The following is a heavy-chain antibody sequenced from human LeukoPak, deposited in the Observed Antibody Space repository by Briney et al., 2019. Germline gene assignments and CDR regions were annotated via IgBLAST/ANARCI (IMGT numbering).Heavy chain of an antibody. CDR3: ARVGYSGSPGDY. CDR2: IGSSGSTI. Sequence: GGSLRLSCAASGFIFSDYYMTWIRQVPGKGLEWVSYIGSSGSTIYYADSVKGRFTISRDNAKNSLYLQMNSLSAEDTAVYYCARVGYSGSPGDYWGLGTLVTVSS. D-gene: IGHD1-26*01. CDR1: GFIFSDYY. V-gene: IGHV3-11*04. J-gene: IGHJ4*02.